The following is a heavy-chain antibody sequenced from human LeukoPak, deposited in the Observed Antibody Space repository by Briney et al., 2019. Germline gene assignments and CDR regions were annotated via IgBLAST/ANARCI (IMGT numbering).Heavy chain of an antibody. D-gene: IGHD6-19*01. Sequence: PGGSLRLSCATSGFIFSGYYMSWIRQAPGKGLEWVSYISGSGNDISYADSVKGRFTISRDNAKGSLYLQMNSLRAADTAVYYCTKTGDSGWFNDYWGQGTLVTVSS. CDR2: ISGSGNDI. CDR1: GFIFSGYY. J-gene: IGHJ4*02. CDR3: TKTGDSGWFNDY. V-gene: IGHV3-11*01.